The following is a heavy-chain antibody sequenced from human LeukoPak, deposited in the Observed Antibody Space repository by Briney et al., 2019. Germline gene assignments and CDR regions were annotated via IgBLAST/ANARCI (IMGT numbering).Heavy chain of an antibody. CDR2: ISAYNGNT. CDR3: ARDRCYCSSTSCYTFDY. D-gene: IGHD2-2*02. V-gene: IGHV1-18*01. CDR1: GYTFTSYG. Sequence: ASVKVSCKASGYTFTSYGISWVRQAPGQGLEWMGWISAYNGNTNYAQKLQGRVTMTTDTSTSAAYMELRSVRSLDTAVYYCARDRCYCSSTSCYTFDYWGHGTLVTVSS. J-gene: IGHJ4*01.